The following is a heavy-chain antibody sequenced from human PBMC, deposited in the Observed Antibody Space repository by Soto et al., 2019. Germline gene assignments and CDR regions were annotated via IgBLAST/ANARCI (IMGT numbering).Heavy chain of an antibody. CDR3: GRGKEWSGEFDYSYSRAV. J-gene: IGHJ6*03. CDR1: GYTFTSYD. D-gene: IGHD3-10*01. Sequence: QVQLVQSGAEVKKPGASVKVSCKASGYTFTSYDINWVRQATGQGLEWMGWMNPNSGNTGYAQKFQGRVTMTRNTPISTPKRGRGSLGSEDTAVYYWGRGKEWSGEFDYSYSRAVGGKGPTVPVSS. V-gene: IGHV1-8*01. CDR2: MNPNSGNT.